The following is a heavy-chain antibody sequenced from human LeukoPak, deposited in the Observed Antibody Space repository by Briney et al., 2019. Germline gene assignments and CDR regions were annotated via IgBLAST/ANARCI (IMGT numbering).Heavy chain of an antibody. D-gene: IGHD2-2*01. J-gene: IGHJ4*02. V-gene: IGHV3-23*01. Sequence: GGSLRLSCAASGCTFSSYAMSWVRQAPGKGLEWVSAISGSGGSTYYADSVKGRFTIARDNTKNTLDLQMNSLRAEDTAVYYCAIYYCSSTSCSFDYWGQGTLVTVSS. CDR2: ISGSGGST. CDR3: AIYYCSSTSCSFDY. CDR1: GCTFSSYA.